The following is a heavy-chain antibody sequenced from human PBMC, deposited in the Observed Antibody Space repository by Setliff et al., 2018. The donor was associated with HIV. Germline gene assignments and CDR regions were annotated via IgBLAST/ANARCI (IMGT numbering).Heavy chain of an antibody. CDR3: ARDRSNYVGLDAFDI. Sequence: GASVKVSCKASGGTFRSYAISWVRQAPGQGLEWMGGIIPIFGTANYAQKFQGRVTITADESTSTAYMELSSLRSEDTAVYYCARDRSNYVGLDAFDIWGQGTMVTVSS. CDR2: IIPIFGTA. D-gene: IGHD4-4*01. J-gene: IGHJ3*02. CDR1: GGTFRSYA. V-gene: IGHV1-69*13.